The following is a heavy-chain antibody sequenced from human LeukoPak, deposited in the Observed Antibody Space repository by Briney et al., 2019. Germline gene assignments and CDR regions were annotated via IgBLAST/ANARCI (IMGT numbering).Heavy chain of an antibody. D-gene: IGHD6-13*01. Sequence: GESLKISCKGSGYSFTSYWIGWVRQMPGKGLEWMGIIYPGDSDTRYSPSFQGQVTISADKSISTAYLQWSSLKASDTAMYYCARLAAADTTLGYFDYWGQGTLVTVSS. J-gene: IGHJ4*02. CDR2: IYPGDSDT. V-gene: IGHV5-51*01. CDR3: ARLAAADTTLGYFDY. CDR1: GYSFTSYW.